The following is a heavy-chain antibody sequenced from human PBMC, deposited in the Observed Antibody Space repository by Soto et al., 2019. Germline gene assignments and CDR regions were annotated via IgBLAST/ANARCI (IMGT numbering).Heavy chain of an antibody. CDR3: ANIYVWGTYRYPDN. V-gene: IGHV3-73*01. J-gene: IGHJ3*01. CDR1: GFTFSGSA. CDR2: IRNKANSYAT. Sequence: SGGSLRLSCAASGFTFSGSAMHWVRQASGKGLEWVGRIRNKANSYATAYAASVKGRFTISRDNSKNTLYLQMNRLRAEDTAVYYCANIYVWGTYRYPDNWGQGTMVTVSS. D-gene: IGHD3-16*02.